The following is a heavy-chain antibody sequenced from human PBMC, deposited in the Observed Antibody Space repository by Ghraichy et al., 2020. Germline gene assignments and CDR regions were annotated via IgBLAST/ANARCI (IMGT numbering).Heavy chain of an antibody. V-gene: IGHV1-2*04. Sequence: ASVKVSCKASGYTFTGYYMHWVRQAPGQGLEWMGWINPNSGGTNYAQKFQGWVTMTRDTSISTAYMELSRLRSDDTAVYYCARELSSGWLHREYGTLGYWGQGTLVTVSS. CDR1: GYTFTGYY. J-gene: IGHJ4*02. CDR3: ARELSSGWLHREYGTLGY. CDR2: INPNSGGT. D-gene: IGHD6-19*01.